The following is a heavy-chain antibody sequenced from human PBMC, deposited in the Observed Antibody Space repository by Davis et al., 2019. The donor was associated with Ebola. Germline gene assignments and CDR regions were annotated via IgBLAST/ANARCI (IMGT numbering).Heavy chain of an antibody. CDR2: ISAYNGNT. CDR3: ARRDIVVVASRSRNYYYYGMDV. V-gene: IGHV1-18*01. Sequence: ASVKVSCKASGYTFTSYGISWVRQAPGQGLEWMGWISAYNGNTNYAQKLQGRVTMTTDTSTSTAYMELRSLRSDDTAVYYCARRDIVVVASRSRNYYYYGMDVWGQGTTVTVSS. D-gene: IGHD2-15*01. J-gene: IGHJ6*02. CDR1: GYTFTSYG.